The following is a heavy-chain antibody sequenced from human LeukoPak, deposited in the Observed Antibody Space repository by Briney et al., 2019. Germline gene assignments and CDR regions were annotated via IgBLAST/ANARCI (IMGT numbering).Heavy chain of an antibody. D-gene: IGHD6-13*01. CDR3: ARDYDSSSWYVFDY. V-gene: IGHV1-2*02. J-gene: IGHJ4*02. Sequence: GASVKVSCKASGYTFTGYYMHWVRQAPGQGLEWMGWINPNSGGTNYAQKFQGRVTMTRDTSISTAYMELSRLRSDDTAVYYCARDYDSSSWYVFDYWGQGTLVTVSS. CDR1: GYTFTGYY. CDR2: INPNSGGT.